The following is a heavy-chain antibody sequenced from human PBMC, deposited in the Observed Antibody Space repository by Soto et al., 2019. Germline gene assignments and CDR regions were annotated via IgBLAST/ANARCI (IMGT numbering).Heavy chain of an antibody. J-gene: IGHJ4*02. CDR2: IYYSGST. CDR3: ARGSGYYDSSGYYYDYFDY. V-gene: IGHV4-30-4*01. D-gene: IGHD3-22*01. Sequence: QVQLQESGPGLVKPSQTLSLTCTVSGGSISSGDYYWSWIRQPPGKGLEWIGYIYYSGSTYYNPSLKSRVTISVDTSKNQFSLKLSSVTAADTAVYYCARGSGYYDSSGYYYDYFDYWGQGTLVTVSS. CDR1: GGSISSGDYY.